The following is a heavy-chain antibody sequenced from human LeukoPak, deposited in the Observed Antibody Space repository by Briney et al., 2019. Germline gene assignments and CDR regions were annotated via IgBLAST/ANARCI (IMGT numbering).Heavy chain of an antibody. V-gene: IGHV4-39*07. CDR2: IYYSGST. D-gene: IGHD3-10*01. Sequence: SETLSLTCTVSGGSISSSSYYWGWIRQPPGKGLEWIGSIYYSGSTYYNPSLKSRVTISVDTSKNQFSLKLSSVTAADTAVYYCARARPRYGSVNWFDPWGQGTLVTVSS. CDR1: GGSISSSSYY. CDR3: ARARPRYGSVNWFDP. J-gene: IGHJ5*02.